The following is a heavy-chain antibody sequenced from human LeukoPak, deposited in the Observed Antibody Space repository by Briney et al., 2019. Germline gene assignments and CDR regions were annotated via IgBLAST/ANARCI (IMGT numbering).Heavy chain of an antibody. CDR1: GYTFTGYY. J-gene: IGHJ5*02. Sequence: ASVKVSCKASGYTFTGYYMHWVRQAPGQGLEWMGWINPNSGGTSYAQKFQGRVTMTRDTSISTAYMELSRLRSDDTAVYYCARGIWFGELLYGDNWFDPWGQGTLVTVSS. CDR2: INPNSGGT. V-gene: IGHV1-2*02. D-gene: IGHD3-10*01. CDR3: ARGIWFGELLYGDNWFDP.